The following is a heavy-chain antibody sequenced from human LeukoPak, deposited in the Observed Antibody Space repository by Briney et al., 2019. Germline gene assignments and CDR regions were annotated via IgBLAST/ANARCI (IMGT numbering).Heavy chain of an antibody. Sequence: PGGSLRLSCAASGFIFSSYSMGWVRRAPGRGLEWVSVITGSGGTTLYADSVQGRFTISRDNSKNTVYLQMSSLRAEDTAVYYCAKTQDTSMIFGYFDYWGQGTLVTVSS. CDR2: ITGSGGTT. CDR1: GFIFSSYS. J-gene: IGHJ4*02. CDR3: AKTQDTSMIFGYFDY. D-gene: IGHD5-18*01. V-gene: IGHV3-23*01.